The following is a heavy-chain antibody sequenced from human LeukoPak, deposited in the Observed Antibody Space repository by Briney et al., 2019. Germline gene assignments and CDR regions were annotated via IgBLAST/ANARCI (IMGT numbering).Heavy chain of an antibody. V-gene: IGHV3-21*01. CDR3: ARDGPMVRDFDY. Sequence: GGSLRLSCAASGFTFSSYEMNWVRQAPGKGLEWVSSISSSRSYIYYADSVKGRFTISRDNAKNSLYLQMNSLRAEDTAIYYCARDGPMVRDFDYWGQGTLVTVSS. CDR1: GFTFSSYE. J-gene: IGHJ4*02. CDR2: ISSSRSYI. D-gene: IGHD3-10*01.